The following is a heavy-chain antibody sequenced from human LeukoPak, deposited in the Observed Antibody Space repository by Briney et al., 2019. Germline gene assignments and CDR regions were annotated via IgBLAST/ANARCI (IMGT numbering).Heavy chain of an antibody. Sequence: GESLKISCKGSGYSFTSYWISCVRQMPGKGLEWMGRIDPSDSYTNYSPSFQGHVTISADKSISTAYLQWSSLKASDTAMYYCARGPSYYGSGSTYYFDYWGQGTLVTVSS. J-gene: IGHJ4*02. CDR1: GYSFTSYW. CDR3: ARGPSYYGSGSTYYFDY. CDR2: IDPSDSYT. D-gene: IGHD3-10*01. V-gene: IGHV5-10-1*01.